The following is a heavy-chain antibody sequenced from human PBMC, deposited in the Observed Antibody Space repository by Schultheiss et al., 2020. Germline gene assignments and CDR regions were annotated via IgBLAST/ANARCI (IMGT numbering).Heavy chain of an antibody. J-gene: IGHJ6*02. CDR1: GFTFSSYS. CDR2: MYYSGST. D-gene: IGHD3-10*01. Sequence: ESLKISCAASGFTFSSYSMNWVRQAPGKGLEWIGYMYYSGSTNYNLPLKSRVTISVDTSKNQFSLKLTSVTAADTGVYYCASITISTSGLYGMDVWGQGTTVTVSS. CDR3: ASITISTSGLYGMDV. V-gene: IGHV4-59*08.